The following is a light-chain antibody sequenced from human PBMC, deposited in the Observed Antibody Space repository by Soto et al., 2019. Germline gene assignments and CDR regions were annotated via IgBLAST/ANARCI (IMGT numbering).Light chain of an antibody. CDR1: QGISSY. CDR2: AAS. V-gene: IGKV1-9*01. Sequence: IQLTQSPSSLSASVGDRGTITCRASQGISSYLAWYQQKPGKAPKLLIYAASTLQSGVPSRFSGSGSGTDFTLTISSLQPEDFATYYCQQLNSFPIPFGPGTKVDIK. J-gene: IGKJ3*01. CDR3: QQLNSFPIP.